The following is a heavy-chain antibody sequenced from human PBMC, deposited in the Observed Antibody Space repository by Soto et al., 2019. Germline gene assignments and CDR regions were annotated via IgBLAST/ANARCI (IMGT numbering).Heavy chain of an antibody. CDR1: GGSISSYY. V-gene: IGHV4-39*01. D-gene: IGHD6-19*01. CDR3: FAGAGTSRGYGMDV. Sequence: PSETLSLTCTVSGGSISSYYWGWIRQPPGKGLEWIGSIYYIGSTYYNPSLRSRVTISVDTSKNQFSLKLSSVTAADTAVYYCFAGAGTSRGYGMDVWGQGTTVTVSS. CDR2: IYYIGST. J-gene: IGHJ6*02.